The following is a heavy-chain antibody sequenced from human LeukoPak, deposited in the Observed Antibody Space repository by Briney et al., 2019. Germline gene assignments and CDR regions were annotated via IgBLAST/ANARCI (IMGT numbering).Heavy chain of an antibody. CDR1: GYSFSNYW. V-gene: IGHV5-51*01. D-gene: IGHD7-27*01. CDR2: INPGDSDT. Sequence: GESLKISCKGSGYSFSNYWIGWVRQMPGKGLEWMGIINPGDSDTRYSPSFQGQVTISADKSINTAYLQWSSLRASDAAIYYCARQTGDKGIDYWGQGTLVTVSS. CDR3: ARQTGDKGIDY. J-gene: IGHJ4*02.